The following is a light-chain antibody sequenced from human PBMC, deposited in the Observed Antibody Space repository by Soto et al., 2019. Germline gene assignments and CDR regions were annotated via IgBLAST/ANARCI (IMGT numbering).Light chain of an antibody. Sequence: QSVLTQPPSVSGAPGQRVTISCTGSSSNIGAGYNVHWYQQLPGTAPKLLIYGNSNRPSRVPDRFSGSKSGTSASLAITGLQAEDEADYYWQSYDSRVRVVFGGGTKLTVL. J-gene: IGLJ2*01. CDR3: QSYDSRVRVV. V-gene: IGLV1-40*01. CDR1: SSNIGAGYN. CDR2: GNS.